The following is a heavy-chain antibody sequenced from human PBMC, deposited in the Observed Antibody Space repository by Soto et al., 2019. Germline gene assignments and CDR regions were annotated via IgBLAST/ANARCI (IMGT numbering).Heavy chain of an antibody. V-gene: IGHV1-69*06. J-gene: IGHJ4*02. CDR3: ARGLDQPPVGLYFDT. CDR1: GGTFNSYL. D-gene: IGHD2-2*01. CDR2: IIPAFGTA. Sequence: QGQLVQSGAEVKNPGSSVKVSCKTSGGTFNSYLIDWVRQAPGQGLEGMGGIIPAFGTAKYAQKCQGRVTITADKSTTTAYMELRTLTSEDTAVYYCARGLDQPPVGLYFDTWGQGNLFTVSS.